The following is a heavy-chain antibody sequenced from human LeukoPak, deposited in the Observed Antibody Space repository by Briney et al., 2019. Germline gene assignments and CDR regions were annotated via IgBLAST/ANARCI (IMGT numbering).Heavy chain of an antibody. CDR2: INHSGST. CDR3: ARSYSSSWSGKRFDP. V-gene: IGHV4-38-2*02. J-gene: IGHJ5*02. Sequence: PSETLSLTCTVSGYSISSGYYWGWIRQPPGKGLEWIGEINHSGSTNYNPSLKSRVTISVDTSKNQFSLKLSSVTAADTAVYYCARSYSSSWSGKRFDPWGQGTLVTVSS. D-gene: IGHD6-13*01. CDR1: GYSISSGYY.